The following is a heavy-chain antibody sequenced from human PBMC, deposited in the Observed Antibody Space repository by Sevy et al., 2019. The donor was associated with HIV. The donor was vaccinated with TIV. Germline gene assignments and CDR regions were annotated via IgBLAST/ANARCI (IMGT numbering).Heavy chain of an antibody. V-gene: IGHV3-23*01. Sequence: GGSLRLSCAASGFSFSSYAMSWVRQAPGQGLEWVSVISGSGGRTFYADSVKGRFTISRDNSTNTLYLQMNSLRAEDSAVYYCVKVVVAATPSYFDYWGQGTLVTVSS. CDR3: VKVVVAATPSYFDY. CDR1: GFSFSSYA. CDR2: ISGSGGRT. D-gene: IGHD2-15*01. J-gene: IGHJ4*02.